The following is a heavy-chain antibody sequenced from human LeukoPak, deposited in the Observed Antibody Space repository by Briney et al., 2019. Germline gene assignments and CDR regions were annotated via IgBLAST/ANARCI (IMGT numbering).Heavy chain of an antibody. CDR1: GYTFTSYD. CDR2: MSPNSGNT. CDR3: TYSSSSPY. V-gene: IGHV1-8*01. J-gene: IGHJ4*02. Sequence: ASVKVSCKASGYTFTSYDINWVRQATGQGLEWMGWMSPNSGNTGYAQKFQGRVTITADESTSTAYMELSSLRSEDTAVYYCTYSSSSPYWGQGTLVTVSS. D-gene: IGHD6-6*01.